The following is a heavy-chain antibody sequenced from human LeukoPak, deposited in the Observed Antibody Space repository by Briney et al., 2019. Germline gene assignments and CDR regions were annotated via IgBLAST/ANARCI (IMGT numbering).Heavy chain of an antibody. V-gene: IGHV3-15*01. J-gene: IGHJ4*02. CDR1: GFTFNNAW. Sequence: PGGSLRLSCAASGFTFNNAWMTWVRQAPGKGLGWVGRIKSESDGGTTDYATPVEGRFNISRDDSTNTLYLQMSNLKPEDTAVYYCSRATDHSERLYYFDYWGKGAPVTVSS. CDR3: SRATDHSERLYYFDY. CDR2: IKSESDGGTT. D-gene: IGHD1-1*01.